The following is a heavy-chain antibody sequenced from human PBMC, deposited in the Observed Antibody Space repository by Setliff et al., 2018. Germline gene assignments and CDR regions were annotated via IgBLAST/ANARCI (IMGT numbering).Heavy chain of an antibody. Sequence: GESLTISCVGSGYSFTSNWIAWVRQMPGKGLDWMGIIYPGDSETRYSPPFQGRVTISVDKSISTAYLQWGSLRASDSAIYYCASLQAAQYFQYWGQGTLVTVSS. CDR2: IYPGDSET. CDR3: ASLQAAQYFQY. CDR1: GYSFTSNW. V-gene: IGHV5-51*01. J-gene: IGHJ1*01.